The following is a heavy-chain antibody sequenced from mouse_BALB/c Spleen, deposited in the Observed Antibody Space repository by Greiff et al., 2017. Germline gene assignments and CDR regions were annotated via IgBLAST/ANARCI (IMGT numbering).Heavy chain of an antibody. D-gene: IGHD2-3*01. V-gene: IGHV2-2*02. CDR3: ASLYDGYSYAMDY. J-gene: IGHJ4*01. Sequence: VHLVESGPGLVQPSQSLSITCTVSGFSLTSYGVHWVRQSPGKGLEWLGVIWSGGSTDYNAAFISRLSISKDNSKSQVFFKMNSLQANDTAIYYCASLYDGYSYAMDYWGQGTSVTVSS. CDR2: IWSGGST. CDR1: GFSLTSYG.